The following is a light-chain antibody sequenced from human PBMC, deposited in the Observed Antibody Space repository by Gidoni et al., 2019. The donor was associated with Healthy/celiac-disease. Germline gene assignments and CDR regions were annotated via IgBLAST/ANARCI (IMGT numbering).Light chain of an antibody. J-gene: IGKJ2*01. CDR2: KAS. V-gene: IGKV1-5*03. Sequence: DIQMTQSPSTLSASVGDRVTITCRASQSISSWLAWYQQKPGKAPKLLIYKASSLESGVPSRVSGSGSGTEFNLTISSLQPDDFATYYCQQYNSYPYTFXQXTKLXIK. CDR1: QSISSW. CDR3: QQYNSYPYT.